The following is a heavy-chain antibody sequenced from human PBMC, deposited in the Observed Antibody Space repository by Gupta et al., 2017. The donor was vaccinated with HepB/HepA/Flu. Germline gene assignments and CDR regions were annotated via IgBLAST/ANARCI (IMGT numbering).Heavy chain of an antibody. D-gene: IGHD3-16*01. J-gene: IGHJ3*02. Sequence: QVQLQESGPGLVKPSQTLSLTCTVSGDSMSSVDSYWSWIRQHPGRGLEWIGYMSYSGSTSYNPSLKSRITISVDTSKKRLSLRLSSVTAADTAVYYCARALPPIFGGNAFDIWGQGTMVTVSS. CDR2: MSYSGST. V-gene: IGHV4-31*03. CDR3: ARALPPIFGGNAFDI. CDR1: GDSMSSVDSY.